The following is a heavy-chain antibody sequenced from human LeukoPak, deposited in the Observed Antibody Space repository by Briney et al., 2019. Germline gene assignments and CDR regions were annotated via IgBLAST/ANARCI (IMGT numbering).Heavy chain of an antibody. J-gene: IGHJ4*02. V-gene: IGHV1-69*04. D-gene: IGHD5-12*01. Sequence: SVKVSCKASGGTFSSYAISWVRQAPGQGLEWMGRIIPILGIANYAQKFQGRVTITADKSTSTAYMELSSLRSEDTAVYYCAGGKYSGYDNFDYWGKEPLFTVSS. CDR3: AGGKYSGYDNFDY. CDR1: GGTFSSYA. CDR2: IIPILGIA.